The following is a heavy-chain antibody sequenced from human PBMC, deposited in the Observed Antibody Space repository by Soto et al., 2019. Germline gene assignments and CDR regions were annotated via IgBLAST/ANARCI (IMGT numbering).Heavy chain of an antibody. CDR1: GFTFSSYW. Sequence: EVQLVESGGGLVQPGGSLRLSCAASGFTFSSYWMHWVRQAPGKGLVWVSRINSDGSSTSYADSVKGRVTISSDNATNTLYLQMNSLRAEDTAVYYCAVAVAGPTAIGYWGQGTLVTVSS. CDR3: AVAVAGPTAIGY. J-gene: IGHJ4*02. D-gene: IGHD6-19*01. V-gene: IGHV3-74*01. CDR2: INSDGSST.